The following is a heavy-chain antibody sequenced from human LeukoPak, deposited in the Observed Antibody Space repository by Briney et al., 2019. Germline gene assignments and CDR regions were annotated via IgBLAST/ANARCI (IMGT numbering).Heavy chain of an antibody. CDR1: GGSFSGYY. CDR2: INHSGST. Sequence: SETLSLTCAVYGGSFSGYYWSWIRQPPGKGLEWIGEINHSGSTNYNPSLKSRVTISVDTSENQFSLKLSSVTAADTAVYYCARGAPSAPDYWGQGTLVTVSS. V-gene: IGHV4-34*01. J-gene: IGHJ4*02. CDR3: ARGAPSAPDY.